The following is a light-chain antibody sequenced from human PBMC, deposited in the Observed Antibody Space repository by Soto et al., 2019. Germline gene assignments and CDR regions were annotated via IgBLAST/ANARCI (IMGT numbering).Light chain of an antibody. CDR1: QSVSSN. J-gene: IGKJ5*01. CDR3: QQRIYWPIT. V-gene: IGKV3-11*01. Sequence: ETVIPQSPKTLYVSPGERASISCRASQSVSSNLAWYQQKPGQAPRLLVYDASNRATGIPARFSGSGSGTDFTLTISSLEPEDFAVYYCQQRIYWPITFGQGTRLEIK. CDR2: DAS.